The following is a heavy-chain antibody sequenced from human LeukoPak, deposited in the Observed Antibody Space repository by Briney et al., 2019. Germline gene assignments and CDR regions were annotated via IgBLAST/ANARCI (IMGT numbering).Heavy chain of an antibody. V-gene: IGHV3-11*01. Sequence: GGSLRLSCAASGFTFSDYYMTWIRQAPGKGLEWVSYISSSGSTIYYADSVKGRFTISRDNAKNSLYLQMNSLRAEDTAVYYCARAGYDSSGYYLEYAFDIWGQGTMVTVSS. CDR1: GFTFSDYY. CDR2: ISSSGSTI. CDR3: ARAGYDSSGYYLEYAFDI. J-gene: IGHJ3*02. D-gene: IGHD3-22*01.